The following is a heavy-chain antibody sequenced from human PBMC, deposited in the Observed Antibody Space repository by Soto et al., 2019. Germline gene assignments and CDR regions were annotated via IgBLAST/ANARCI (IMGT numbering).Heavy chain of an antibody. D-gene: IGHD5-12*01. Sequence: SGGSLRLSCAASGFTFSSTPMNWIRQAPGKGLEWVSGISWNSGTKGYADSVKGRFTISRDNARSSLYLQMNSLRAEDTALYYCAKDAARGYDPVPFDYWGQGTLVTVSS. CDR2: ISWNSGTK. CDR3: AKDAARGYDPVPFDY. CDR1: GFTFSSTP. V-gene: IGHV3-9*01. J-gene: IGHJ4*02.